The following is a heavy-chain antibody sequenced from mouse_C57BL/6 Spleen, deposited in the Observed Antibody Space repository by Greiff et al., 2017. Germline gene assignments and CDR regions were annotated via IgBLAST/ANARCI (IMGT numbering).Heavy chain of an antibody. J-gene: IGHJ2*01. CDR1: GYAFSSYW. CDR2: IYPGDGDT. Sequence: QVQLQQSGAELVKPGASVKISCKASGYAFSSYWMNWVKQRPGKGLEWIGQIYPGDGDTNYNGKFKGKATLTADKSSSTAYMQLSSLTSEDSAVYFCARSPYGDYFDYWGQGTTLTVSS. CDR3: ARSPYGDYFDY. V-gene: IGHV1-80*01. D-gene: IGHD1-1*01.